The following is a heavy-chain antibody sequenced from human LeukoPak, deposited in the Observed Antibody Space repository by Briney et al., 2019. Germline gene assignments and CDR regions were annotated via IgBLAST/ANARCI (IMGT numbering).Heavy chain of an antibody. V-gene: IGHV3-30*04. D-gene: IGHD2-15*01. Sequence: PGRSLRLSCAASGFTFSSYAMHWVRQAPGKGLEWVAVISCDGSNKYYADSVKGRFTISRDNSKNTLYLQMNSLRAEDTAVYYRARISGGDLGYCSGGSCFDFDYWGQGTLVTVSS. CDR2: ISCDGSNK. J-gene: IGHJ4*02. CDR1: GFTFSSYA. CDR3: ARISGGDLGYCSGGSCFDFDY.